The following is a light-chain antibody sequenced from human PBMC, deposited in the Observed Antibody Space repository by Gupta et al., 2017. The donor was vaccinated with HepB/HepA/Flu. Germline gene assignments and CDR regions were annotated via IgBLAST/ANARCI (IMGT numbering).Light chain of an antibody. CDR1: QNVGNY. CDR3: QQHDKWPLT. CDR2: DTS. V-gene: IGKV3-11*01. Sequence: EFVLTLSPAPLSLSPGERATLTCRTSQNVGNYLAWYQQKPGQAPRLLMHDTSDRATGIPARFSGSGSGTDFTLTISGLEPEDFAVYYCQQHDKWPLTFGGGTRVEIK. J-gene: IGKJ4*01.